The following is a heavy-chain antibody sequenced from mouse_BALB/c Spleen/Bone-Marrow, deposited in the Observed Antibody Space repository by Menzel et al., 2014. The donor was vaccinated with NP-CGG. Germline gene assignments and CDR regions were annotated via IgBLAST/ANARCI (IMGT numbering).Heavy chain of an antibody. CDR2: ISSGGSYT. V-gene: IGHV5-6*02. J-gene: IGHJ4*01. CDR3: ARRDGGPMDY. CDR1: GFTFSNYG. D-gene: IGHD2-3*01. Sequence: EVKLVESGGDLVKPGGSLKLSCVASGFTFSNYGMSWVRQTPDKRLEWVATISSGGSYTYYPDSVKGRFTISRDNAKNTLYLQMSSLKSEDTAMYYCARRDGGPMDYWGQGTSVTVSS.